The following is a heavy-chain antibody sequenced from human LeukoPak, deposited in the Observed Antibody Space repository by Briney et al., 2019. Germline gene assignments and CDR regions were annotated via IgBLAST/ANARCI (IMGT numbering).Heavy chain of an antibody. J-gene: IGHJ4*02. CDR2: IYYSGST. CDR1: GGSISSSTYY. D-gene: IGHD3-16*01. CDR3: VRGSTLRHYQY. Sequence: SETLSLTCTVSGGSISSSTYYWGWIRRPPGKGLEWIGSIYYSGSTYYNPSLKSRVTVSVGTSKNQFSLKLSSVIAADTAVYYCVRGSTLRHYQYWGQGTLVTVSS. V-gene: IGHV4-39*01.